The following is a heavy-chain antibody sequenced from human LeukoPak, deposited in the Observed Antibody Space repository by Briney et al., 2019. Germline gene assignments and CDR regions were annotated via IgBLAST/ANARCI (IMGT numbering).Heavy chain of an antibody. D-gene: IGHD5-24*01. Sequence: PSETLSLTCTVSGGSISSHYWSWIRQPPGKGLEWIGYISYSGSTNYNPSLKSRVTISVDTSKNQFSLKLSSVTAADTAVYYCARGEMATIRFDYWGQGTLVTVSS. CDR3: ARGEMATIRFDY. J-gene: IGHJ4*02. CDR2: ISYSGST. V-gene: IGHV4-59*11. CDR1: GGSISSHY.